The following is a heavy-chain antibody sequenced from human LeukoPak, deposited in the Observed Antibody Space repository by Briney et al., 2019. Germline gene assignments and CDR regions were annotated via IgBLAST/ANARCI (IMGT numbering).Heavy chain of an antibody. CDR2: TYYSGST. V-gene: IGHV4-59*01. CDR1: GRSISSYY. J-gene: IGHJ6*02. CDR3: ARSRQLYSSGWYYYYGMDV. D-gene: IGHD6-19*01. Sequence: SETLSLTCTVAGRSISSYYWSWIRQPPGNLLEWIGYTYYSGSTNYNPSLKSRFTISVDTSKNQFSLKLSSVTAADTAVYYCARSRQLYSSGWYYYYGMDVWGQGTTVTVSS.